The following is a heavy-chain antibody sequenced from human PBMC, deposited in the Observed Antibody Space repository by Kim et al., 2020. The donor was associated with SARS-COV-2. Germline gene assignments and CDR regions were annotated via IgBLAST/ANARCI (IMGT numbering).Heavy chain of an antibody. Sequence: MKRRYTISRDNSKNTLYLQMSSLRAEDTAVYYCARDPSPIVVVYAFDIWGQGTMVTVSS. J-gene: IGHJ3*02. D-gene: IGHD2-21*01. CDR3: ARDPSPIVVVYAFDI. V-gene: IGHV3-30*07.